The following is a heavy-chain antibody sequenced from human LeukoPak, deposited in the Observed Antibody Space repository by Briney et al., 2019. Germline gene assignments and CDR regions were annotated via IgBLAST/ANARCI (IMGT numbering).Heavy chain of an antibody. J-gene: IGHJ3*02. V-gene: IGHV4-39*01. CDR3: ARFSYAFDI. Sequence: SETLSLTCTVSGGSISSSSYYWGWIRQPPGKGLEWIGSIYYSGSTYYNPSLKSRVTTSVDTSKNQFSLKLSSVTAADTAVYYCARFSYAFDIWGQGTMVTVSS. CDR2: IYYSGST. CDR1: GGSISSSSYY.